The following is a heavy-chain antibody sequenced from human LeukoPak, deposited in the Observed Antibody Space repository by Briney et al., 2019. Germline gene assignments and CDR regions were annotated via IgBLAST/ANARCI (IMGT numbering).Heavy chain of an antibody. CDR3: ARYNILTASDY. CDR2: IYSSGST. D-gene: IGHD3-9*01. J-gene: IGHJ4*02. CDR1: GGSISSYY. Sequence: SETLSLTCTVSGGSISSYYWSWIRQPPGKGLEWIGYIYSSGSTKYNPSLTSRVTISIDTSKNQFSLKLTSVTAADTAVYYCARYNILTASDYWGQGILVTVSS. V-gene: IGHV4-59*01.